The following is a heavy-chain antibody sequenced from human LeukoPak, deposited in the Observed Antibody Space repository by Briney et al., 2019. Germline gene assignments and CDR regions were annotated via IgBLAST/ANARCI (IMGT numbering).Heavy chain of an antibody. J-gene: IGHJ5*02. CDR3: ARDYGPYPGCSWFDP. CDR2: INCNGGGT. V-gene: IGHV1-2*06. D-gene: IGHD2-21*01. Sequence: ASVKVSCKASGYTFTGYYIHWVRQAPGQGLEWMGRINCNGGGTSYAQKFQGRVTMTRDTSISTAYMELDRLTSDDTAVCYCARDYGPYPGCSWFDPWGQGTLVTVSS. CDR1: GYTFTGYY.